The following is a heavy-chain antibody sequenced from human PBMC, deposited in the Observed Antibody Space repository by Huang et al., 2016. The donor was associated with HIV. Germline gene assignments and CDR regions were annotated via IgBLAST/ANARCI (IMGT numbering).Heavy chain of an antibody. CDR1: GYTFTSYA. Sequence: QVQLVQSGAEVKKPGASVKVSCKASGYTFTSYAMHWVRQAPGQRLEWMGWINVGNGNTKHSQKFQGRVTITRDTSASTAYMELSSLRSEDTAVYYCARFRGDYWGQGNLVTVSS. D-gene: IGHD3-10*01. V-gene: IGHV1-3*01. CDR2: INVGNGNT. J-gene: IGHJ4*02. CDR3: ARFRGDY.